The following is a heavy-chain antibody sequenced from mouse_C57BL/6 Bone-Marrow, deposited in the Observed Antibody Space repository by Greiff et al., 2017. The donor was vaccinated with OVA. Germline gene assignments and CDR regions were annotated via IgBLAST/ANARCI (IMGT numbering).Heavy chain of an antibody. CDR2: ISDGGSYT. D-gene: IGHD1-1*01. V-gene: IGHV5-4*03. Sequence: EVKVVESGEGLVKPGGSLKLSCAASGFTFSSYAMSWVRQTPEKRLEWVATISDGGSYTYYPDNVKGRFTISRDNAKNNLYLQMSHLKSEDTAMYYCARALFITTYYFDYWGQGTTLTVSS. CDR1: GFTFSSYA. J-gene: IGHJ2*01. CDR3: ARALFITTYYFDY.